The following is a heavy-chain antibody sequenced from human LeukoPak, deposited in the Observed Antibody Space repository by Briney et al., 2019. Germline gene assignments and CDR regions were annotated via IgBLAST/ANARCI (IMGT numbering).Heavy chain of an antibody. CDR1: GFTFDDYA. CDR3: AKDISSGWYGPFDY. Sequence: GRSLRLSCAASGFTFDDYAMHWVRQAPGKGLGWVSGISWNSGSIGYADSVKGRFTISRDNAKNSLYLQMNSLRAEDTALYYCAKDISSGWYGPFDYWGQGTLVTVSS. J-gene: IGHJ4*02. CDR2: ISWNSGSI. V-gene: IGHV3-9*01. D-gene: IGHD6-19*01.